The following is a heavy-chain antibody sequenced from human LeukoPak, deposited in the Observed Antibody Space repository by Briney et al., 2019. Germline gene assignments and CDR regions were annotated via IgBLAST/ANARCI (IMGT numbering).Heavy chain of an antibody. CDR2: ISSSGSTI. J-gene: IGHJ1*01. V-gene: IGHV3-48*03. CDR1: GFTFSSYE. D-gene: IGHD4-17*01. CDR3: VREACGDYAIEYVQH. Sequence: GGSLRLSCAASGFTFSSYEMNWVRQAPGKGLEWVSYISSSGSTIYYADSVKGRFTISRDNAKNSLYLQINSLRAEGTAVYDCVREACGDYAIEYVQHWGQGTLVTVSS.